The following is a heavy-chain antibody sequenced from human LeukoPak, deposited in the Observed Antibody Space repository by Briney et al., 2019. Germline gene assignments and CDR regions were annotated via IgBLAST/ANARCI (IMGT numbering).Heavy chain of an antibody. CDR1: GFTFSSYW. CDR3: AREEWFGEFDY. D-gene: IGHD3-10*01. CDR2: IYSGGST. J-gene: IGHJ4*02. Sequence: PGGSLRLSCAASGFTFSSYWMSWVRQAPGKGLEWVSVIYSGGSTYYADSVKGRFTISRDNSKNTLYLQMNSLRAEDTAVYYCAREEWFGEFDYWGRGTLVTVSS. V-gene: IGHV3-66*01.